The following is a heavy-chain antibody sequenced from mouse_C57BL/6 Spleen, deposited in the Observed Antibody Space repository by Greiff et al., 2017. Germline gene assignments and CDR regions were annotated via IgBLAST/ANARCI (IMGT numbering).Heavy chain of an antibody. D-gene: IGHD2-5*01. J-gene: IGHJ2*01. CDR2: FDPSDSYT. Sequence: VQLQQPGAELVMPGASVKLSCKASGYTFTSYWMHWVKQRPGQGLEWIGEFDPSDSYTNYNQKFKGKSTLTVDKSSSTAYMQLSSLTSEDSAVYYCARWDYSNYFDYWGQGTTLTVSS. V-gene: IGHV1-69*01. CDR1: GYTFTSYW. CDR3: ARWDYSNYFDY.